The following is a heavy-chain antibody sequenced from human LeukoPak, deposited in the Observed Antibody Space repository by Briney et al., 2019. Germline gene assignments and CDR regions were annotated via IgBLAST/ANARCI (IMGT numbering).Heavy chain of an antibody. CDR3: ARAPAYCGGDCYSGGYFDY. Sequence: GGSLRLSCAASGFTFSSYAMHWVRQAPGKGLEWVAVISYDGSNKYYADSVKGRFTISRDNSKNTLYLQMNSLRAEDTAVYYCARAPAYCGGDCYSGGYFDYWGQGTLVTVSS. CDR2: ISYDGSNK. J-gene: IGHJ4*02. V-gene: IGHV3-30-3*01. CDR1: GFTFSSYA. D-gene: IGHD2-21*02.